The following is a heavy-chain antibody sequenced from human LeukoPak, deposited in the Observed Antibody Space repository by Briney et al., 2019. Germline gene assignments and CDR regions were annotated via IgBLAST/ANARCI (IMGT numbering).Heavy chain of an antibody. Sequence: PGGSLRLSCAASGFPFSSAWLSWVRQAPGKGLEWVGRTKSKTDGGATEYAAPVKGRFTISRDDSKSALYLQMISLKTEDTAVYYCTADIAAPGTGEGFDYWGQGTLVTVSS. V-gene: IGHV3-15*01. CDR3: TADIAAPGTGEGFDY. D-gene: IGHD6-13*01. CDR1: GFPFSSAW. J-gene: IGHJ4*02. CDR2: TKSKTDGGAT.